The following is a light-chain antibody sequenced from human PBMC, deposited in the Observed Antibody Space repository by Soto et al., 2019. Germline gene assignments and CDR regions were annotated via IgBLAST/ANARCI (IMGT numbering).Light chain of an antibody. J-gene: IGLJ1*01. CDR2: EIN. V-gene: IGLV2-8*01. CDR3: SSFAGSNNFPYV. CDR1: SSDVGAYDY. Sequence: SALTQPPSASGSPGQSVTISSTGTSSDVGAYDYVSWYQQHPGKAPKLMIYEINKRPSGVPDRFSGSKSGNTASLTVSGLQAEDEADYYCSSFAGSNNFPYVFGTGTKVTVL.